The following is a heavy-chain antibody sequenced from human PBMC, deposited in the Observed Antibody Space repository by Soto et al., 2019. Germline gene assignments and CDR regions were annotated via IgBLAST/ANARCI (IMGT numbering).Heavy chain of an antibody. V-gene: IGHV4-34*01. J-gene: IGHJ4*02. D-gene: IGHD3-22*01. CDR2: INHSGST. CDR3: ASYDSSGLFDY. Sequence: TLSLTCAVYGGSFSGYYWSWIRQPPGKGLEWIGEINHSGSTNYNPSLKSRVTISVDTSKNQFSLKLSSVTAADTAVYYCASYDSSGLFDYWGQGTLVTVSS. CDR1: GGSFSGYY.